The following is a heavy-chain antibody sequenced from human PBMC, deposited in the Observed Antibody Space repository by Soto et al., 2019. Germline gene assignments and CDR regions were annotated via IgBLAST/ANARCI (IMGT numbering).Heavy chain of an antibody. CDR1: NGSISSNSFY. J-gene: IGHJ4*02. D-gene: IGHD3-16*02. Sequence: PSETLSLTCTVSNGSISSNSFYWGWVRQPPGKGLEWIASMYVSGSGSTYYNPSFQSRVSMSVDTSSSQFSLKLSSVTAADTALYYCTRGVITFGRVIIIPGWGQGXQVTVSS. CDR2: MYVSGSGST. CDR3: TRGVITFGRVIIIPG. V-gene: IGHV4-39*01.